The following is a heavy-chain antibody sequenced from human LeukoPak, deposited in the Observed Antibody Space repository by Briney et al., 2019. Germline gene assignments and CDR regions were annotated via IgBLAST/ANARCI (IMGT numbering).Heavy chain of an antibody. J-gene: IGHJ4*02. Sequence: ASVKVSCKASGYTFTSYGISWVRQAPGQGLEWMGWISAYNGNTNYAQKLQGRVTMTTDTSTSTAYMELRSLRSDDTAVYYCARDQRVRIAAAGTDYWGQGTLVTVSS. CDR1: GYTFTSYG. CDR3: ARDQRVRIAAAGTDY. V-gene: IGHV1-18*01. CDR2: ISAYNGNT. D-gene: IGHD6-13*01.